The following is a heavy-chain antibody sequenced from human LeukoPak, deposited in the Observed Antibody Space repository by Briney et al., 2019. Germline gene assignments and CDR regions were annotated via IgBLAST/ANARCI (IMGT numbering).Heavy chain of an antibody. Sequence: PSETLSLTCTVSGDSISNYYWSWIRQPAGKGLEWIGRIYTSGSTNYNPSLKSRVTMSVDTSKNQFTLKLSSVTAADTAVYYCARVSLVRGAPDYYFDYWGQGTLVTVSS. CDR2: IYTSGST. CDR1: GDSISNYY. V-gene: IGHV4-4*07. D-gene: IGHD3-10*01. J-gene: IGHJ4*02. CDR3: ARVSLVRGAPDYYFDY.